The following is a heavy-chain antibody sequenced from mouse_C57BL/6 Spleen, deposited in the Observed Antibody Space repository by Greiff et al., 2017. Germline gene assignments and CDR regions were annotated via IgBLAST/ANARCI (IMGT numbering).Heavy chain of an antibody. V-gene: IGHV1-66*01. D-gene: IGHD1-1*01. Sequence: VQLQQSGPELVKPGASVKISCKASGYSFTSYYIHWVKQRPGQGLEWIGWIYPGSGNTKYNEKFKGKATLTADTSSSTAYMQLSSLTSEDSAVYYCAREGDYGSSYYFAYWGQGTTLTVSS. J-gene: IGHJ2*01. CDR3: AREGDYGSSYYFAY. CDR1: GYSFTSYY. CDR2: IYPGSGNT.